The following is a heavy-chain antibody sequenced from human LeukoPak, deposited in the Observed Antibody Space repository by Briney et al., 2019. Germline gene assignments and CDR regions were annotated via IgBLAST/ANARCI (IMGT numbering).Heavy chain of an antibody. Sequence: SVKVSCKASGYTYTGYYMHWVRQAPGQGLEWMGGIIPIFGTANYAQKFQGRVTITADESTSAAYMELSSLRSEGTAVYYCASSFDSSGYYEGFGAFDIWGQGTMVTVSS. CDR1: GYTYTGYY. J-gene: IGHJ3*02. D-gene: IGHD3-22*01. CDR2: IIPIFGTA. CDR3: ASSFDSSGYYEGFGAFDI. V-gene: IGHV1-69*13.